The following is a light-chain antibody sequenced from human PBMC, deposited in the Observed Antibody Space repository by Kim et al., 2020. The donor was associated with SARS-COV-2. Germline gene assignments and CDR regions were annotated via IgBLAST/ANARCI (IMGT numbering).Light chain of an antibody. Sequence: ALGQTATITDGGNKIGTKNVHWFQRKPGQAPVLVISKDSNRPSGIPERFSGSNSGNTATLTISRAQPADETDSYCQVWDSSTGAFGGGTKLTVL. CDR1: KIGTKN. CDR2: KDS. CDR3: QVWDSSTGA. J-gene: IGLJ3*02. V-gene: IGLV3-9*01.